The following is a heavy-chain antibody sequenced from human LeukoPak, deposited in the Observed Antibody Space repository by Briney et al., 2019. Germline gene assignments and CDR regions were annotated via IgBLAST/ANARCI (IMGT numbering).Heavy chain of an antibody. Sequence: GGSLRLSCAASGFTFSNYWMSWVRQASGKGLEWVGRIRSKANGYTTAYGASVKGRFTISRDDSQRATYVQMNSLKIEDTAVYYCTRLAGGDAFDIWGPGTMVTVSS. CDR2: IRSKANGYTT. D-gene: IGHD2-15*01. V-gene: IGHV3-73*01. CDR3: TRLAGGDAFDI. CDR1: GFTFSNYW. J-gene: IGHJ3*02.